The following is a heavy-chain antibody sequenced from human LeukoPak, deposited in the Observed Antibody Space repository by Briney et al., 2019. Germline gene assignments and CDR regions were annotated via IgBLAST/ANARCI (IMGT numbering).Heavy chain of an antibody. CDR1: GGSFSGYY. CDR3: ARGSADFWSGYYKGMWFDP. Sequence: SETLSLTCAVYGGSFSGYYWSWIRQPPGKGLEWIGEINHSGSTNYNPSLKSRVTISVDTSKNQFSLKLSSVTAADTAVYYCARGSADFWSGYYKGMWFDPWGQGTLVTVSS. V-gene: IGHV4-34*01. D-gene: IGHD3-3*01. CDR2: INHSGST. J-gene: IGHJ5*02.